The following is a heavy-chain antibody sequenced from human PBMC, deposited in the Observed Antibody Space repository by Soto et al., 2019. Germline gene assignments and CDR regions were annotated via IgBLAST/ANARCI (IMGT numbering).Heavy chain of an antibody. CDR1: GGSIDNSTYY. J-gene: IGHJ4*02. V-gene: IGHV4-39*02. CDR2: VYYSGSS. Sequence: LSLTCAVSGGSIDNSTYYWGWIRQPPGKGLEWIGSVYYSGSSYYSPSLKSRVTMSVDSSKNHFSLILDSVTAADTAVYYCVSINAGGWYYFDYWGQGILVTVSS. D-gene: IGHD6-19*01. CDR3: VSINAGGWYYFDY.